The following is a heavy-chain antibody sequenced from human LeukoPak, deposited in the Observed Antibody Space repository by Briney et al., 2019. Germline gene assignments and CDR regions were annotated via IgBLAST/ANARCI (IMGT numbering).Heavy chain of an antibody. J-gene: IGHJ5*02. V-gene: IGHV1-46*01. CDR3: AREGTFSSPRNWFDP. CDR2: INPSGGST. CDR1: GYTFTNYY. Sequence: ASVKVSCKASGYTFTNYYMHWVRQAPGQGLEWMGMINPSGGSTTYAQKLQGRVTMTRDTSTSSVYMELTILRSEDTAVYYCAREGTFSSPRNWFDPWGQGTLVTVSS. D-gene: IGHD6-13*01.